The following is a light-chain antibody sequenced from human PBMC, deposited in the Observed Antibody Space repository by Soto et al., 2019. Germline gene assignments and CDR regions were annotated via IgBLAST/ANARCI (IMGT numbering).Light chain of an antibody. Sequence: DIQMTHSPSTLSGSVGDRVTITCRASQTISSWLAWYQQKPGKAPKLLIYKASTLKSGVPSRFSGSGSGTEFTLTISDVQPEDFAIYYCQNYDSAPLTFGGGTKVDIK. CDR2: KAS. CDR1: QTISSW. J-gene: IGKJ4*01. CDR3: QNYDSAPLT. V-gene: IGKV1-5*03.